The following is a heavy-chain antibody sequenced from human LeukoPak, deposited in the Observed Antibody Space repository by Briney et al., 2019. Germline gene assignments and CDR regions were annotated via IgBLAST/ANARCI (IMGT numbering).Heavy chain of an antibody. CDR2: IYHSGST. Sequence: SETLSLTCTVSGGSISSYYWSWIRQPPGKGLEWIGSIYHSGSTYYNPSLKSRVTISVDTSKNQFSLTLSSVTAADTAVYYCASPNYYDSSGFGYWGQGTLVTVSS. J-gene: IGHJ4*02. CDR3: ASPNYYDSSGFGY. CDR1: GGSISSYY. D-gene: IGHD3-22*01. V-gene: IGHV4-59*08.